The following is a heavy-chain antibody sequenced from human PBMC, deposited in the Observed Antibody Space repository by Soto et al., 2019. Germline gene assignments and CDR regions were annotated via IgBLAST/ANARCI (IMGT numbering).Heavy chain of an antibody. CDR1: GGSISSYY. D-gene: IGHD1-1*01. J-gene: IGHJ6*03. V-gene: IGHV4-59*08. Sequence: TSETLSLTCTVSGGSISSYYWSWIRQPPGKGLEWIGYIYYSGSTNYNPSLKSRVTISVDTSKNQFSLKLSSVTAADTAVYYCARLKELENYYYYMDVWGKGTTVTVSS. CDR2: IYYSGST. CDR3: ARLKELENYYYYMDV.